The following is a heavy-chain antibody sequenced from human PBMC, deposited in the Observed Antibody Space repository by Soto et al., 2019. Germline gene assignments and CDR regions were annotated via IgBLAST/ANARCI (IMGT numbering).Heavy chain of an antibody. Sequence: GSSVKVSFRASGYTFTGCYMHWVRQAPGQGLEWMGWINPNSGGTNYAQKFQGWVTMTRDTSISTAYMELSRLRSDDTAVYYCARDRHRSSWYDAFDIWGQGTMVTVSS. CDR1: GYTFTGCY. J-gene: IGHJ3*02. CDR3: ARDRHRSSWYDAFDI. CDR2: INPNSGGT. D-gene: IGHD6-13*01. V-gene: IGHV1-2*04.